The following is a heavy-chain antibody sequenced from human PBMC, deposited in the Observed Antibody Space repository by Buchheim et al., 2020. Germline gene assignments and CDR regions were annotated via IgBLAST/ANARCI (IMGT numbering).Heavy chain of an antibody. D-gene: IGHD1-26*01. CDR3: AKGAERELPWIDY. CDR1: GFTFSSYG. J-gene: IGHJ4*02. CDR2: ISYDGSNK. V-gene: IGHV3-30*18. Sequence: QVQLVESGGGVVQPGRSLRLSCAASGFTFSSYGMHWVRQAPGKGLEWVAVISYDGSNKYYADSVKGRFTISRDNSKNTLYLQMNSLRAEDTAVYYCAKGAERELPWIDYWGQGTL.